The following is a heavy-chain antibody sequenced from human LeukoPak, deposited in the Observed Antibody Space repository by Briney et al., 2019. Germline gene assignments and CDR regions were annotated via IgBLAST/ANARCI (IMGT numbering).Heavy chain of an antibody. D-gene: IGHD5-18*01. CDR3: ARPNRGYSYGHDAFDI. V-gene: IGHV5-51*01. CDR1: GYRFTSYW. CDR2: IYPGDSDT. Sequence: GESLQISCKGSGYRFTSYWIGWGRQMPGKGLEWMGIIYPGDSDTRYSPSFQGQVTISADKSISTAYLQWSSLKASDTAMYYCARPNRGYSYGHDAFDIWGQGTMVTVSS. J-gene: IGHJ3*02.